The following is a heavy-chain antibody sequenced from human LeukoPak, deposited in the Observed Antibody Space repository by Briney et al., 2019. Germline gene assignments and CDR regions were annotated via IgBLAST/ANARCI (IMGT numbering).Heavy chain of an antibody. CDR2: IYTSGST. J-gene: IGHJ4*02. D-gene: IGHD1-26*01. V-gene: IGHV4-4*07. CDR3: ARVGATDIWENYFDY. CDR1: GGSISSYY. Sequence: SETLSLTCTVSGGSISSYYWSWIRQPAGKGLEWIGRIYTSGSTNYNPSLKSRVTMSVDTSKNQFSLKLSSVTAADTAVYYCARVGATDIWENYFDYWGQGTPVTVSS.